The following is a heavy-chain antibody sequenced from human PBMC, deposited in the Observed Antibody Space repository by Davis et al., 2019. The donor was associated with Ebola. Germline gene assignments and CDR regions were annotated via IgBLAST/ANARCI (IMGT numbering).Heavy chain of an antibody. Sequence: SCAASGFTFSGSAMHWVRQASGKGLEWIGEINHSGSTNYNPSLKSRVTISVDTSKNQFSLNLSSVTAADTAVYYCARGRKRFYYYYTMDVWGQGTTVTVSS. D-gene: IGHD5-24*01. CDR3: ARGRKRFYYYYTMDV. V-gene: IGHV4-34*01. CDR1: GFTFSGSA. CDR2: INHSGST. J-gene: IGHJ6*02.